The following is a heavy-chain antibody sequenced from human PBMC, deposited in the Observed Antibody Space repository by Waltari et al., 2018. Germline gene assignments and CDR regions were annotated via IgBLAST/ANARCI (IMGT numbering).Heavy chain of an antibody. CDR1: GYTFTGYY. Sequence: QVQLVQSGAEVKTPGASVKVSCKASGYTFTGYYMHWVRPAPGQGLEWMGRINPNSGGTNYAQKFQGRVTMTRDTSISTAYMELSRLRSDDTAVYYCARAMVRGVLYYYYMDVWGKGTTVTVSS. D-gene: IGHD3-10*01. V-gene: IGHV1-2*06. J-gene: IGHJ6*03. CDR2: INPNSGGT. CDR3: ARAMVRGVLYYYYMDV.